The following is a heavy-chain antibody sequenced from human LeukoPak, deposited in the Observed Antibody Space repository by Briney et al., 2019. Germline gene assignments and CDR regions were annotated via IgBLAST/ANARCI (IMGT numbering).Heavy chain of an antibody. Sequence: ASVKVSSKASGGTFSSYAISWVRQAPGQGLEWMGRIIPILGIANYAQKFQGRVTITADKSTSTAYMELSSLRSEDTAVYYCAREQGRDGYNYGYWGQGTLVTVSS. D-gene: IGHD5-12*01. CDR3: AREQGRDGYNYGY. J-gene: IGHJ4*02. CDR1: GGTFSSYA. V-gene: IGHV1-69*04. CDR2: IIPILGIA.